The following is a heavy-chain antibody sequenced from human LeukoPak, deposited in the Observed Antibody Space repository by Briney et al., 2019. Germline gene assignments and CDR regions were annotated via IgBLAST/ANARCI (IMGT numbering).Heavy chain of an antibody. Sequence: GGSLRLSCAASGFTFDDYAMHWVRQAPGKGLEWVSGISWNSGSIGYADSVKGRFTISRDNAKNSLYLQMNSLRAEDMALYYCAKDIVYRGSAGAFDIWGQGTMVTVSS. CDR1: GFTFDDYA. CDR2: ISWNSGSI. D-gene: IGHD1-26*01. CDR3: AKDIVYRGSAGAFDI. V-gene: IGHV3-9*03. J-gene: IGHJ3*02.